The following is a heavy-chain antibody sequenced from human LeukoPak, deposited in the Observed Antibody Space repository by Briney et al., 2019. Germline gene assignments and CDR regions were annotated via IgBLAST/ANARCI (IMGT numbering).Heavy chain of an antibody. CDR3: ARVRPPNIVDSVMDYKYYHDMDV. CDR2: ISPYNGNT. J-gene: IGHJ6*02. V-gene: IGHV1-18*01. Sequence: ASVKVSCTASGYTFSSYGISWVRQAPGRGLEWMGWISPYNGNTEYGQKVQGRVIMTTDRPTTTASMELTSLRSDDTAMYYCARVRPPNIVDSVMDYKYYHDMDVWGQGTTVTVSS. D-gene: IGHD5-18*01. CDR1: GYTFSSYG.